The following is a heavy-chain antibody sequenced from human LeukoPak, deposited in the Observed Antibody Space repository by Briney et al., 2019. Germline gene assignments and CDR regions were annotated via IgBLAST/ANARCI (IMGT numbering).Heavy chain of an antibody. CDR1: GFTFSSYA. Sequence: GGSLRLSCAASGFTFSSYAMTWVRQAPGKVLEWVSAISGSGSNTYYADSVKGRFTISRDNSKSTLYLLINSLRADDTAVYYCARGNGDYAIHPDYWGQGTLVTVSS. CDR3: ARGNGDYAIHPDY. J-gene: IGHJ4*02. CDR2: ISGSGSNT. D-gene: IGHD4-17*01. V-gene: IGHV3-23*01.